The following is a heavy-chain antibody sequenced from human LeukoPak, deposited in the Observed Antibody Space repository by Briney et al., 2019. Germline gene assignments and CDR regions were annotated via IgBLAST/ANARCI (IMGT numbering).Heavy chain of an antibody. CDR1: GGTFSSYA. V-gene: IGHV1-69*05. Sequence: ASVKVSCKASGGTFSSYAISWVRQAPGQGLEWMGGIIPIFGTASYAQKFQGRVTMTRDTSTSTVYMELSSLRSEDTAVYYCARAVRDGYNYGYYYFDYWGQGTLVTVSS. J-gene: IGHJ4*02. CDR3: ARAVRDGYNYGYYYFDY. CDR2: IIPIFGTA. D-gene: IGHD5-24*01.